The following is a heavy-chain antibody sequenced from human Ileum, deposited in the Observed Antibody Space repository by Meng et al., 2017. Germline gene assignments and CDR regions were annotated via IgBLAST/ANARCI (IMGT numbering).Heavy chain of an antibody. Sequence: SETLSLTCTVSGASISGTSYFWGWIRQPPGKGLEWIGSIFYTGNTFYNPPLKSRVTISVDTSKNQFSLKLSSVTAADTAVYYCARAPDRGRFSDWGQGTLVTFSS. J-gene: IGHJ4*02. D-gene: IGHD1-26*01. V-gene: IGHV4-39*07. CDR2: IFYTGNT. CDR3: ARAPDRGRFSD. CDR1: GASISGTSYF.